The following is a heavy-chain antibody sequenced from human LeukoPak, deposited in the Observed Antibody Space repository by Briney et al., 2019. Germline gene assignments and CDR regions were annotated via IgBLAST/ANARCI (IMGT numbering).Heavy chain of an antibody. CDR2: IGTAGDT. D-gene: IGHD3-16*02. CDR3: ARGRPDYDYVWGSYRPNYYYYGMDV. CDR1: GFTFSSYD. V-gene: IGHV3-13*01. J-gene: IGHJ6*02. Sequence: RGSLRLSCAASGFTFSSYDMHWVRQATGKGLEWVSAIGTAGDTYYPGSVKGRFTISRENAKNSLYLQMNSLRAGDTAVYYCARGRPDYDYVWGSYRPNYYYYGMDVWGQGTTVTVSS.